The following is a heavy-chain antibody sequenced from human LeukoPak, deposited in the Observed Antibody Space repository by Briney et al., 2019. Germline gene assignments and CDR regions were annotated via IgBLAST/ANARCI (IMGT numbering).Heavy chain of an antibody. D-gene: IGHD6-13*01. CDR3: ARGYPLSTTAAGTYCQH. Sequence: ASVKVSCKASGYTFSGYYMHWVRQAPGQGLESMGWINPNSGGTNYAQKFQGRVTMTRDTSISTAYMELSRLRSDDTAVYYCARGYPLSTTAAGTYCQHWGQGTLVTVSS. V-gene: IGHV1-2*02. CDR2: INPNSGGT. J-gene: IGHJ1*01. CDR1: GYTFSGYY.